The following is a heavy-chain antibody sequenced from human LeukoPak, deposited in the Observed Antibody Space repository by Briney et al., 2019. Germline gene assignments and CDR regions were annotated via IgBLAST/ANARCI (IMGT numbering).Heavy chain of an antibody. CDR1: GGSISSDNYQ. Sequence: SQTLSLTCTVSGGSISSDNYQWSWIRQPPGKGLEWIGYINYSGSTYYNPSLKSRVAISVDTSKNHFSLKLSSVTAADTAVYYCARYGSGSTWFDPWGQGTLVTVSS. D-gene: IGHD3-10*01. V-gene: IGHV4-30-4*01. J-gene: IGHJ5*02. CDR3: ARYGSGSTWFDP. CDR2: INYSGST.